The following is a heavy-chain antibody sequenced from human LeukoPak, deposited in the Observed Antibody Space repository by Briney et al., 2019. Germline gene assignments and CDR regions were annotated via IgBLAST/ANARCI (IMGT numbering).Heavy chain of an antibody. CDR1: GYSISSGYY. CDR2: IYHSGST. Sequence: SETLSLTCTVSGYSISSGYYWGWVRQPPGKGLEWIGEIYHSGSTNYNPSLKSRVTISVDKSKNQFSLKLSSVTAADTAVYYCARVILVAGTFDYWGQGTLVTVSS. CDR3: ARVILVAGTFDY. V-gene: IGHV4-38-2*02. D-gene: IGHD6-19*01. J-gene: IGHJ4*02.